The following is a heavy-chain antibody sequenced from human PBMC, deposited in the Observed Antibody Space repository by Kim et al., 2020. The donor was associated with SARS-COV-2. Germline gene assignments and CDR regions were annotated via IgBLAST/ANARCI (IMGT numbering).Heavy chain of an antibody. V-gene: IGHV3-7*01. D-gene: IGHD4-4*01. J-gene: IGHJ6*02. CDR3: ASLHYYGMNF. Sequence: GRYYLDSAEGRFTVSRDNGKHSVYLQMNSLRAEDTAVYYCASLHYYGMNFWGQGTTVIVSS. CDR2: GR.